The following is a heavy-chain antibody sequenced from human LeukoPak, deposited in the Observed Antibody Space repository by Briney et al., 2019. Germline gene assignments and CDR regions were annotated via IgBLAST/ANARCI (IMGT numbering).Heavy chain of an antibody. D-gene: IGHD2-2*01. J-gene: IGHJ6*02. CDR2: IYSGGST. CDR1: GFTVTTNY. CDR3: ARASRYCSTTSCYYYYYGMDV. V-gene: IGHV3-53*01. Sequence: PGGSLRLSCAASGFTVTTNYMSWVHQAPGKGLEWVSVIYSGGSTYYSDSVKGRFTISRDNSKNTLSLQMNSLRAEDTAVYYCARASRYCSTTSCYYYYYGMDVWGQGTTVTVSS.